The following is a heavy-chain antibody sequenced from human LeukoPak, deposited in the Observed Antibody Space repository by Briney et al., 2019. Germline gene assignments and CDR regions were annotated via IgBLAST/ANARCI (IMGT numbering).Heavy chain of an antibody. D-gene: IGHD5-24*01. CDR3: ARDQIEMATILDYSYGMDV. CDR2: TYYRSKWYN. Sequence: SQTLSLTCAISGDSVSSNSAAWNWIRQSPSRGLEWLGRTYYRSKWYNDYAVSVKSRITINPDTSTNQFSLQLNSVTPEATAVYYCARDQIEMATILDYSYGMDVWGQGTTVTVSS. CDR1: GDSVSSNSAA. J-gene: IGHJ6*02. V-gene: IGHV6-1*01.